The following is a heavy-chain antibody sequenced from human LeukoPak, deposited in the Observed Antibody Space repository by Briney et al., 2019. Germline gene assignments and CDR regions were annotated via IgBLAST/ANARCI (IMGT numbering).Heavy chain of an antibody. V-gene: IGHV3-74*03. CDR2: ISPDGSSA. Sequence: PGGSLRLSCAASGFSFSSYWMHWVRQAPGKGLVWGARISPDGSSALSADSVRGRFTISRDNADNTLYLQLNSLRAEDTAVYYCARVSFCPRCHFDYWGQGTLVTVSS. J-gene: IGHJ4*02. CDR3: ARVSFCPRCHFDY. D-gene: IGHD2/OR15-2a*01. CDR1: GFSFSSYW.